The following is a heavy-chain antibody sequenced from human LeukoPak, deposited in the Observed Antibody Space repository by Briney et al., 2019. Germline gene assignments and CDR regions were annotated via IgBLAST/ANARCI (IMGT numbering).Heavy chain of an antibody. Sequence: PSGTLSLTCAVSGGSISTSNWWSWVRQPPGKGLEWIGEVYHSGSTNYNPSLKSRVTISVDKSKNQFSLKLSSVTAADTAVYYCARTADSSSWYEPHYYYYYYMDVWGKGTTVTVSS. CDR1: GGSISTSNW. J-gene: IGHJ6*03. CDR2: VYHSGST. D-gene: IGHD6-13*01. V-gene: IGHV4-4*02. CDR3: ARTADSSSWYEPHYYYYYYMDV.